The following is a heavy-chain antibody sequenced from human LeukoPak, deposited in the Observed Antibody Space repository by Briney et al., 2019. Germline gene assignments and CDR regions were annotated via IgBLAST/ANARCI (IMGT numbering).Heavy chain of an antibody. CDR1: GFTFDDYT. J-gene: IGHJ4*02. V-gene: IGHV3-43*01. D-gene: IGHD4-23*01. Sequence: GGSLRLSCAPSGFTFDDYTMHWVRQAPGKGLECVSLISWDGDNTYYADSVKGRFTISRDNSKNSLYLQMNSLRTEDTALYYCAKDSDYGGNSGNFDYWGQGTLVTVSS. CDR2: ISWDGDNT. CDR3: AKDSDYGGNSGNFDY.